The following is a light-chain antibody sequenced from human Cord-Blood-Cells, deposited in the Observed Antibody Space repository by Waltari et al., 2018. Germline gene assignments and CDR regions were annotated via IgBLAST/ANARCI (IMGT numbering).Light chain of an antibody. V-gene: IGLV2-14*01. CDR1: SSDVGGYHY. Sequence: QSALTQPASVSGSPGQSTTISCTGTSSDVGGYHYFPWDQQHPGKAPKLMIYHGTNRPSGVSNRFSGSKSGNTASLTISGLQAEDEADYYCSSYTSSSTYVFGTGTKVTVL. CDR2: HGT. CDR3: SSYTSSSTYV. J-gene: IGLJ1*01.